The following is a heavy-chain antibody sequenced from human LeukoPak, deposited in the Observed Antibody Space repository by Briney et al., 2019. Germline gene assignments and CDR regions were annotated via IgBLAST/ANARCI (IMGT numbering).Heavy chain of an antibody. CDR2: IYYSGST. Sequence: PSETLSLTCTVSGGSISSSSYYWGWIRQPPGKGLVWIGSIYYSGSTYYNPSLKSRVTISVDTSKNQFSLKLSSVTAADTAVYYCARSYPSGYYWSSPPELAAFDIWGQGTMVTVSS. J-gene: IGHJ3*02. CDR1: GGSISSSSYY. D-gene: IGHD3-22*01. V-gene: IGHV4-39*01. CDR3: ARSYPSGYYWSSPPELAAFDI.